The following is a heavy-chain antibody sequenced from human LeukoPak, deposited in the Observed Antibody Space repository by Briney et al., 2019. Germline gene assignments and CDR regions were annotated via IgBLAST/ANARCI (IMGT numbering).Heavy chain of an antibody. D-gene: IGHD5-12*01. J-gene: IGHJ4*02. CDR2: INHSGST. CDR3: ARGRGVATIIDY. CDR1: GGSFSGYY. Sequence: SETLSLTCAVYGGSFSGYYWSWIRQPPGKGLEWIGEINHSGSTNYNPSLKSRVTISVDTSKNQFSLKLSSVTAADTAVYYCARGRGVATIIDYWGQGTLVTVSS. V-gene: IGHV4-34*01.